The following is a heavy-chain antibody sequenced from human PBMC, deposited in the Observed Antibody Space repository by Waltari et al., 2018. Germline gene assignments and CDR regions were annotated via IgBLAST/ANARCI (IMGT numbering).Heavy chain of an antibody. CDR1: GYTFIGYY. CDR3: APREGEGSSSYDY. D-gene: IGHD6-6*01. J-gene: IGHJ4*02. V-gene: IGHV1-2*02. CDR2: INPDSGGT. Sequence: QVQLVQSGAEVKKPGASVKVSCKASGYTFIGYYMHWVRQAPGQGLEWMGWINPDSGGTNYAQKFQGRVTMTRDTSISTAYMELSRLRSDDTAVYYCAPREGEGSSSYDYWGQGTLVTVSS.